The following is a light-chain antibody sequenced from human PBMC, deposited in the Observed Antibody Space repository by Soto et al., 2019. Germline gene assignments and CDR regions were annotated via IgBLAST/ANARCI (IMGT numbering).Light chain of an antibody. CDR1: QSIDNY. V-gene: IGKV1-39*01. CDR3: QQSYTTLFT. Sequence: DIQVTQSPSSLSASVGDRVTITCRTSQSIDNYLNWYQQKPGKAPKLLMYAASTLQSGVPSRFSGSGSETDFTLTISSLQPDDLATYYCQQSYTTLFTFGPGTKVD. CDR2: AAS. J-gene: IGKJ3*01.